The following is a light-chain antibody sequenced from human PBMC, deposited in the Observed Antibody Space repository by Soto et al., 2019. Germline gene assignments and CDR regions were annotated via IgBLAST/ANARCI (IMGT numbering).Light chain of an antibody. V-gene: IGLV2-23*02. J-gene: IGLJ1*01. CDR3: CSFADFTYV. CDR1: SSDIGSYDL. CDR2: EVT. Sequence: QSALAQPPSVSGSPGQSITISCTGTSSDIGSYDLVSWYQQHPGTAPKLIIYEVTKRPSGVSTRFSGSKSGNTASLTISGLQAVDEADYYCCSFADFTYVFGTGTKVTV.